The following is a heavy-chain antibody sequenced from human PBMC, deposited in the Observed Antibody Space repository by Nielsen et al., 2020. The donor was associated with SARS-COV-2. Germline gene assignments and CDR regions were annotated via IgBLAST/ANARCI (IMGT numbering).Heavy chain of an antibody. CDR3: GRGGWNYPLNGMDV. CDR2: ISGSGGST. CDR1: GLTLRSYA. V-gene: IGHV3-23*01. J-gene: IGHJ6*02. D-gene: IGHD1-7*01. Sequence: GESLKISCAASGLTLRSYAMSWVRHVPGKGLEWLSAISGSGGSTFYTDSVKGRFTISRDNSKNTLYLQMNSLRADDTAVYYCGRGGWNYPLNGMDVWGQGTTVTVSS.